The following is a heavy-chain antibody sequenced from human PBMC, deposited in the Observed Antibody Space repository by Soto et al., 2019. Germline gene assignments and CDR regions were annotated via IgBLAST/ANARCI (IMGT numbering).Heavy chain of an antibody. V-gene: IGHV3-7*03. CDR3: LSAGSAVS. J-gene: IGHJ4*02. CDR1: GFTFSIYA. CDR2: INYDGSEK. D-gene: IGHD3-10*01. Sequence: EVQLLESGGGLVQPGGSLRLSCAASGFTFSIYAMSFVRQTPGKGLEWVANINYDGSEKSYVDSVKGRFTISRDNTRNSLALQMNTLRAEDTAVYYCLSAGSAVSWGQGTLVTVSS.